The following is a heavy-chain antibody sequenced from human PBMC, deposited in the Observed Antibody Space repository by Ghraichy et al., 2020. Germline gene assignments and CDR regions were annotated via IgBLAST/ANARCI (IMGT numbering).Heavy chain of an antibody. D-gene: IGHD6-13*01. Sequence: ESLNISCTGSCGSISSSSYYWGWIRQPPGKGLEWIGSIYYSGSTYYNPSLKSRVTISVDTSKNQFSLKLSSVTAADTAVYYCARRGYSSSAYEDWGQGTLVTVSS. CDR1: CGSISSSSYY. V-gene: IGHV4-39*01. J-gene: IGHJ4*02. CDR2: IYYSGST. CDR3: ARRGYSSSAYED.